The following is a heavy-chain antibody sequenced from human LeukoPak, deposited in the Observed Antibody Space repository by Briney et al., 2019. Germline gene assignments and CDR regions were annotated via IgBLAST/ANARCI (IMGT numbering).Heavy chain of an antibody. CDR2: INPNSGGT. D-gene: IGHD3-22*01. J-gene: IGHJ4*02. CDR1: GYTFTGYY. CDR3: ESSGTYDSSGYHDY. V-gene: IGHV1-2*02. Sequence: ASVKVSCKASGYTFTGYYMHWVRQAPGRGLEWMGWINPNSGGTNYAQKFQGRVTMTRDTSISTAYMELSRLRSDDAAVYYCESSGTYDSSGYHDYWGQGTLVTVSS.